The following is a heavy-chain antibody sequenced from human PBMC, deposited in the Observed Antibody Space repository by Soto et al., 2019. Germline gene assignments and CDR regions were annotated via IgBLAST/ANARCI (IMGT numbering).Heavy chain of an antibody. J-gene: IGHJ5*02. CDR1: GGSISSGGYY. Sequence: SETLSLTCTVSGGSISSGGYYWSWIRQHPGKGLEWIGYIYYSGSTYYNPSLKSRVTISVDTSKNQFSLKLSSVTAADTAVYYCASAPYGPWQSWFDPCGQGTLLTVSS. CDR3: ASAPYGPWQSWFDP. V-gene: IGHV4-31*03. D-gene: IGHD3-10*01. CDR2: IYYSGST.